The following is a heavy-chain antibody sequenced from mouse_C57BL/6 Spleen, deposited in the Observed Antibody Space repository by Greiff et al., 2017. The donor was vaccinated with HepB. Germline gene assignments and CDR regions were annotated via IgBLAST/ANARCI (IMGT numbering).Heavy chain of an antibody. V-gene: IGHV1-64*01. CDR1: GYTFTSYW. CDR2: IHPNSGST. CDR3: ARGIDYYGSSFAY. Sequence: QVQLQQPGAELVKPGASVKLSCKASGYTFTSYWMHWVKQRPGQGLEWIGMIHPNSGSTNYNEKFKSKATLTVDKSSSTAYMQLSSLKSEDSAVYYCARGIDYYGSSFAYWGQGTLVTVSA. D-gene: IGHD1-1*01. J-gene: IGHJ3*01.